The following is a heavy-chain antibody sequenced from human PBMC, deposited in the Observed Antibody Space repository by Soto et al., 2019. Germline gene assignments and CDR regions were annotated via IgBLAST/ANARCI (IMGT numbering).Heavy chain of an antibody. CDR2: ISYDGSNK. D-gene: IGHD4-4*01. Sequence: QVQLVESGGGVVQPGRSLRLSCAASGFTFSSYAMHWVRQAPGKGLEWVAVISYDGSNKYYTDSVKGRFTISRDNSKNXRDLQMNSLRAEDTAVYYCARPVWRDDYNWGYFDLWGRGPLVTVSS. J-gene: IGHJ2*01. CDR3: ARPVWRDDYNWGYFDL. V-gene: IGHV3-30-3*01. CDR1: GFTFSSYA.